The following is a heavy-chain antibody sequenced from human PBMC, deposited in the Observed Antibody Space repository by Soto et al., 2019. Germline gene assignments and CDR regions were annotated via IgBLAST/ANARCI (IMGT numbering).Heavy chain of an antibody. D-gene: IGHD3-3*01. CDR2: IYYSGST. Sequence: SETLSLTCTVSGGSISSGDYYWSWIRQPPGRGLEWIGYIYYSGSTYYNPSLKSRVTISVDTSKNQFSLKLSSVTAADTAVYYCARGWDGGVNYYYYYGMDVWGQGTTVTVSS. J-gene: IGHJ6*02. CDR1: GGSISSGDYY. CDR3: ARGWDGGVNYYYYYGMDV. V-gene: IGHV4-30-4*01.